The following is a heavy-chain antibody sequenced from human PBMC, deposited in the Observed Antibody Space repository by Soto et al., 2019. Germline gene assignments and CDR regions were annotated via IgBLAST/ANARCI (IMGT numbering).Heavy chain of an antibody. CDR3: ARDWGGLGY. J-gene: IGHJ4*02. V-gene: IGHV3-7*03. Sequence: XVSLRLSCAASGFTFSNYWMTWVRQAPGKGLEWVANIVKDGNEKSYVDSVKGRFTISRDNAKNSLYLEMNNLRVEDTAVYYCARDWGGLGYWGQGTLVTVSS. CDR2: IVKDGNEK. D-gene: IGHD3-10*01. CDR1: GFTFSNYW.